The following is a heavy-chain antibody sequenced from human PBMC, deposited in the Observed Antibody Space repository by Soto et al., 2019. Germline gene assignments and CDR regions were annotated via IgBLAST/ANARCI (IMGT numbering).Heavy chain of an antibody. J-gene: IGHJ3*02. D-gene: IGHD6-25*01. V-gene: IGHV3-74*01. CDR3: VRDGYGSASGTLDI. Sequence: GGSLRLSCAASGFTFSNHWMHWVRQAPGKGLVWVSRMNIDGSITNYADSVKGRFTISRDNAKNTLYLQMNSLRAEDTAVYFCVRDGYGSASGTLDIWGQGTMVTVSS. CDR2: MNIDGSIT. CDR1: GFTFSNHW.